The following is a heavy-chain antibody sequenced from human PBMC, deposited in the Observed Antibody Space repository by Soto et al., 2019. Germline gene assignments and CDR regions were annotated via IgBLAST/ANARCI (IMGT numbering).Heavy chain of an antibody. D-gene: IGHD3-16*01. Sequence: QITLKESGPPLVKPTQTLTLTCTFSGFSLTTRGVGVGWIRQPPGKALECLALIYWDDVKRYSPSLQSRLSITKDTSKNQVVLTMTNVDPVDTATYYCAHIPNYYQYDWFDPWGQGTLVSVSS. CDR1: GFSLTTRGVG. V-gene: IGHV2-5*02. CDR2: IYWDDVK. J-gene: IGHJ5*02. CDR3: AHIPNYYQYDWFDP.